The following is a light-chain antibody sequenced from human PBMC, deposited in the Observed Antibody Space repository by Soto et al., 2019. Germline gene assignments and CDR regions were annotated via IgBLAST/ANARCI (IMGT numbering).Light chain of an antibody. CDR2: DDS. J-gene: IGLJ1*01. V-gene: IGLV3-21*02. CDR1: NIASKT. CDR3: QVWDSTSDHRYV. Sequence: LTQPPSVSVAPGQTARITCGGNNIASKTVHWYQQKPGQAPVLVVYDDSDRPSGIPERFSGSNSGSTATLTISTVEAGDEADYYCQVWDSTSDHRYVFGTGTKVTVL.